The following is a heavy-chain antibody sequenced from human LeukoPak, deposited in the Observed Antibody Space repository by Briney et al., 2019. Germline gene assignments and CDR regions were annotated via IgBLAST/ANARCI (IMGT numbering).Heavy chain of an antibody. Sequence: ASVKVSCKASGGTFSNYAISWVRQALGQGLEWMGGIIPIFGTTNYAQKFQGRVTITTDESTSTAYMELSSLRSEDTAVYYCAKDRDEGCADYWGQGTLVTVSS. V-gene: IGHV1-69*05. CDR3: AKDRDEGCADY. CDR1: GGTFSNYA. J-gene: IGHJ4*02. CDR2: IIPIFGTT.